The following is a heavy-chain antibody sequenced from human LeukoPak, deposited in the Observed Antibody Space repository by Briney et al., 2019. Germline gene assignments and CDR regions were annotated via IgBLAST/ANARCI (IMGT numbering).Heavy chain of an antibody. CDR3: ARDREAGTDFDY. CDR1: GYTFTGYY. Sequence: ASVKVSCKASGYTFTGYYMHWVRQAPGQGLEWMGWINPSGGSTSYAQKFQGRVTMTRDMSTSTVYMELSSLRSEDTAVYYCARDREAGTDFDYWGQGTLVTVSS. D-gene: IGHD6-19*01. V-gene: IGHV1-46*01. J-gene: IGHJ4*02. CDR2: INPSGGST.